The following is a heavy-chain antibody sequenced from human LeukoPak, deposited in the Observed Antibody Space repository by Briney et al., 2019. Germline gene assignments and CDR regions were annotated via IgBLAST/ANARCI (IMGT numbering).Heavy chain of an antibody. J-gene: IGHJ3*02. CDR1: GGSISSYY. Sequence: PSETLSLTCTVSGGSISSYYWSWIRQPPGKGLEWIGYIYYSGSINYNPSLKSRVTISVDTSKNQFSLKLSSVTAADTAVYYCARVSGGNGDAFDIWGQGTMVTVSS. V-gene: IGHV4-59*01. CDR3: ARVSGGNGDAFDI. CDR2: IYYSGSI. D-gene: IGHD4-23*01.